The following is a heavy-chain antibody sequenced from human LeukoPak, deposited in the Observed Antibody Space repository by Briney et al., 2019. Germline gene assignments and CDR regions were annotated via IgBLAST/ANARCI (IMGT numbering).Heavy chain of an antibody. J-gene: IGHJ4*02. CDR2: IIPIFGTA. V-gene: IGHV1-69*05. Sequence: ASVKVSCKASGGTFSSYAISWVRQAPGQGLEWMGGIIPIFGTANYAQKFQGRVTITTDESTSTAHMELSSLRSEDTAVYYCARDDCSGGSCYFDYWGQGTLVTVSS. CDR3: ARDDCSGGSCYFDY. D-gene: IGHD2-15*01. CDR1: GGTFSSYA.